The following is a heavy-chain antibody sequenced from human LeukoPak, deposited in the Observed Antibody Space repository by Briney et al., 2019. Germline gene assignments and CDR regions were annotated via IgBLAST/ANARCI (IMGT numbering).Heavy chain of an antibody. CDR2: MNPNSGNT. Sequence: PEASVKVSCKASGYTFTSYDINWVRQATGQGLEWMGWMNPNSGNTGYAQKFQGRVTMTRNTSISTAYMELSSLRSEDTAVYYCARASGPYCSGGSCYSWFDPWGQGTLVTVSS. CDR3: ARASGPYCSGGSCYSWFDP. D-gene: IGHD2-15*01. CDR1: GYTFTSYD. V-gene: IGHV1-8*01. J-gene: IGHJ5*02.